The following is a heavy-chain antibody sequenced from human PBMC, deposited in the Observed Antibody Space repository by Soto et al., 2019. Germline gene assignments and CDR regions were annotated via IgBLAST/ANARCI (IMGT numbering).Heavy chain of an antibody. CDR3: ARDVAAADY. CDR1: GYIFTSYY. CDR2: INPFDGSR. J-gene: IGHJ4*02. V-gene: IGHV1-46*01. D-gene: IGHD6-13*01. Sequence: GASVKVSCKASGYIFTSYYIHWVRQAPGQGPEWMGWINPFDGSRMFAQSFQGRVTMTRDTSASTAYMELSSLRSEDTAVYYCARDVAAADYWGQGTLVTVSS.